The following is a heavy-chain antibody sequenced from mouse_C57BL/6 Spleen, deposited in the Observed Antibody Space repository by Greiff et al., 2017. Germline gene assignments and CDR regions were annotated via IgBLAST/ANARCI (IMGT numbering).Heavy chain of an antibody. Sequence: EVQLVESGPGLVKPSQSLSLTCSVTGYSITSGYYWNWIRQFPGNKLEWMGYISYDGSNNYNPSLKNRISITRDTSKNQFFLKLNSVTTEDTATYYCARREDGNYDWYFDVWGTGTTGTVSS. CDR2: ISYDGSN. J-gene: IGHJ1*03. CDR1: GYSITSGYY. CDR3: ARREDGNYDWYFDV. D-gene: IGHD2-1*01. V-gene: IGHV3-6*01.